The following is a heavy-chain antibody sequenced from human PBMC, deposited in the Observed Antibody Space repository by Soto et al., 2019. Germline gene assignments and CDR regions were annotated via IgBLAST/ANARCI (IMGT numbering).Heavy chain of an antibody. CDR1: GGTFSSYA. Sequence: EASVKVSCKASGGTFSSYAISWVRQAPGQGLEWMGGIIPIFGTANYAQKFQGRVTITADATTSTAYMELSSLRSEDTAMYYCAINEGRDVSTFDYWGQGTLVTVSS. CDR3: AINEGRDVSTFDY. J-gene: IGHJ4*02. V-gene: IGHV1-69*01. D-gene: IGHD3-10*02. CDR2: IIPIFGTA.